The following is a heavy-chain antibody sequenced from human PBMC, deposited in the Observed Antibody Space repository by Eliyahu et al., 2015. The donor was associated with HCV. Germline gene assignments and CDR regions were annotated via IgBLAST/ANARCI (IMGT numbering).Heavy chain of an antibody. D-gene: IGHD5-12*01. CDR2: IRSKSRNYAT. CDR1: GFSFGDSA. Sequence: EVQLVESGGGLVQPGGSVKLSCAASGFSFGDSAIHWVRQASGKGLEWVGRIRSKSRNYATAYAASVKGRFTISRDDSKNTAFLQMNSLKSEDTAMYYCTRVATAFPFDHWGRGTLVTVSS. J-gene: IGHJ4*02. V-gene: IGHV3-73*01. CDR3: TRVATAFPFDH.